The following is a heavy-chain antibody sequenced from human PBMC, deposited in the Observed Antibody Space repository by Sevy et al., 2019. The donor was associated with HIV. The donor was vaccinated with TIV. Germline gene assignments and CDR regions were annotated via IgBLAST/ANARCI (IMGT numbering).Heavy chain of an antibody. CDR2: INQDGSAM. CDR1: GFTFSGYW. D-gene: IGHD3-3*01. V-gene: IGHV3-7*03. Sequence: GGSLRLSCTASGFTFSGYWMPWVRQAPGKGLEWVANINQDGSAMFFVDSVKGRFTISRDNGNNLLYLQMNSLRDDDTAVYYCVRGTYDFWSGYYNGPNYWGQGTLVTVSS. J-gene: IGHJ4*02. CDR3: VRGTYDFWSGYYNGPNY.